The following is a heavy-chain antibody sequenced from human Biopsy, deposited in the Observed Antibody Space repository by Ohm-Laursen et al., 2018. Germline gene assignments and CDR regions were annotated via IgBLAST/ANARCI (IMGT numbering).Heavy chain of an antibody. J-gene: IGHJ4*02. CDR3: VLASFDY. Sequence: GASVKVSYKASGYTFTTYYIHWVRQAPGQGLEWMGIINPGGNSTAYTQNFQGRVTMTWDTSTATVYMELSSLRSEDTAVYYCVLASFDYWGQGTLVTAPS. CDR1: GYTFTTYY. V-gene: IGHV1-46*01. CDR2: INPGGNST.